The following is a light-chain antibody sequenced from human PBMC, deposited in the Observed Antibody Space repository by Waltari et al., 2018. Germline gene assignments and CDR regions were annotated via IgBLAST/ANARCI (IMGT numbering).Light chain of an antibody. CDR1: QSLLYTSNYKNY. CDR3: QQYYSRHSYT. J-gene: IGKJ2*01. CDR2: WAS. Sequence: DFVMTPSPDSLAVSLGERATINCKSSQSLLYTSNYKNYLAWYQQKPGQPPKLPIYWASTRESGVPDRFSGSGSGTDFTLTISSLQAEDVAVYYCQQYYSRHSYTFGQGTKLEIK. V-gene: IGKV4-1*01.